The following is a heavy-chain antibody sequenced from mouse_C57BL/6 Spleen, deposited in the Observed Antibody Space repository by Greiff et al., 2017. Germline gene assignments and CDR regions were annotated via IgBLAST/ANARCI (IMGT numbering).Heavy chain of an antibody. CDR2: INPSNGGT. CDR1: GYTFTSYW. CDR3: ARGDGYYVSPFAY. J-gene: IGHJ3*01. D-gene: IGHD2-3*01. Sequence: QVQLQQPGTELVKPGASVKLSCKASGYTFTSYWMHWVKQRPGQGLEWIGNINPSNGGTNYNEKFKSKATLTVDNSSSTAYMQLSSLTSEDSAVYECARGDGYYVSPFAYWGQGTLVTVSA. V-gene: IGHV1-53*01.